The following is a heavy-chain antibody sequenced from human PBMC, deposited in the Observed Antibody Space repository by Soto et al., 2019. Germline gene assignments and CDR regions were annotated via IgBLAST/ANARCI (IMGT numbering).Heavy chain of an antibody. CDR1: GFTFSSYG. J-gene: IGHJ6*03. CDR3: ARDRDIVVVPAARRGSMDV. Sequence: GGSLRLSCAASGFTFSSYGMHWVRQAPGKGLEWVAVISYDGSNKYYADSVKGRFTISRDNSKNTLYLQMNSLRAEDTAVYYCARDRDIVVVPAARRGSMDVWGKGTTVTVSS. V-gene: IGHV3-30*03. D-gene: IGHD2-2*01. CDR2: ISYDGSNK.